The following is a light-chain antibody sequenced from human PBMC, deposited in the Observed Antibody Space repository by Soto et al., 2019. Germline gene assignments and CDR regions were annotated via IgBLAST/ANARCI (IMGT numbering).Light chain of an antibody. V-gene: IGKV3-11*01. Sequence: EIELTQSPSTLSLSPGETATLSCRASQNVDKFLAWYQQRPGQPPRLLIFDSSNRATGVPVRFSGSGSGTEFTLTIIRLQSEDFAVYYCQQYNNWPRTFGQGTRLEI. J-gene: IGKJ5*01. CDR2: DSS. CDR1: QNVDKF. CDR3: QQYNNWPRT.